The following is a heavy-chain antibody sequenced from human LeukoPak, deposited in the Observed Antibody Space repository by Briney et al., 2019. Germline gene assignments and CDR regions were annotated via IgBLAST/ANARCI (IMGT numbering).Heavy chain of an antibody. D-gene: IGHD1-1*01. CDR1: GFTFSSYS. Sequence: PGGSLRLSCAASGFTFSSYSMNWVRQAPGKGLEWVSSISSSSSYIYYADSVKDRFTISRDNAKNSLYLQMNSLRAEDTAVYYCARDPLEDGGYYFDYWGQGTLVTVSS. V-gene: IGHV3-21*01. J-gene: IGHJ4*02. CDR2: ISSSSSYI. CDR3: ARDPLEDGGYYFDY.